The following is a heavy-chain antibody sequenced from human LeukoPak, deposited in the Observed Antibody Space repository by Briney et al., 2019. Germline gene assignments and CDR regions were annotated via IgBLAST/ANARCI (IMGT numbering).Heavy chain of an antibody. CDR3: AKDSALYSSGWLDY. V-gene: IGHV3-23*01. CDR1: AYRFSSFA. CDR2: ISGSGGST. D-gene: IGHD6-19*01. J-gene: IGHJ4*02. Sequence: GGSLRLSCAASAYRFSSFAMTWVRQAPGKGLEWVSAISGSGGSTYYADSVKGRFTISRDNSKNTLYLQMNSLRAEDTAVYYCAKDSALYSSGWLDYWGQGTLVTVSS.